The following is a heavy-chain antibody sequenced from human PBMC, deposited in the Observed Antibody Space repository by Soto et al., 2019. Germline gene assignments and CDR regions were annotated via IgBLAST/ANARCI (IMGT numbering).Heavy chain of an antibody. J-gene: IGHJ6*03. Sequence: GGSLRLSCAASGFTFSSYWMHWVRQAPGKGLVWVSRINSDGSSTSYADSVKGRFTISRDNAKNTLYLQMNSLRAEDTAVYYCARDQEATVTTGGPHYYYYYYMDVWGKGTTVTVSS. V-gene: IGHV3-74*01. CDR1: GFTFSSYW. CDR2: INSDGSST. D-gene: IGHD4-4*01. CDR3: ARDQEATVTTGGPHYYYYYYMDV.